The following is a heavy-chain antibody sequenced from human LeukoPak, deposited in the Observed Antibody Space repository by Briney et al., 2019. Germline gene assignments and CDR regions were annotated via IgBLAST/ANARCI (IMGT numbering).Heavy chain of an antibody. CDR1: GGTFSSYA. CDR3: ARVGEYGDYVGDDAFDI. D-gene: IGHD4-17*01. V-gene: IGHV1-69*05. J-gene: IGHJ3*02. Sequence: SVKVSCKASGGTFSSYAISWVRQAPGQGLEWMGRIIPIFGTANYAQKFQGRVKITTDESTSTAYMELSSLRSEDTAVYYCARVGEYGDYVGDDAFDIWGQGTMVTVSS. CDR2: IIPIFGTA.